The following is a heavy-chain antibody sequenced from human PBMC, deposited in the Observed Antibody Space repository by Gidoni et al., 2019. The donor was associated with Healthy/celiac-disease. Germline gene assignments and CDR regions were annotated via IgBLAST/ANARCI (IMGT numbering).Heavy chain of an antibody. J-gene: IGHJ5*02. D-gene: IGHD3-9*01. V-gene: IGHV3-21*01. Sequence: EVQLVESGGGLVKPGGSLRLSCAASGFTFSSYSMNWVRQAPGKGLEWVSTISSSSSYIYYADSVKGRFTISRDNAKNSLYLKMNSLRAEDTAVYYCAREGGMERYFDSSNWFDPWGQGTLVTVSS. CDR1: GFTFSSYS. CDR3: AREGGMERYFDSSNWFDP. CDR2: ISSSSSYI.